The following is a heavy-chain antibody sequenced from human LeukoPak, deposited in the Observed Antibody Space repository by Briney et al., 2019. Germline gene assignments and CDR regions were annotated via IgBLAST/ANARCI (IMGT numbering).Heavy chain of an antibody. J-gene: IGHJ4*02. D-gene: IGHD6-19*01. V-gene: IGHV3-30-3*01. Sequence: GGSLRLSCAASGFTFSSYAMHWVRQAPGKGLEWVAVISYDGSNKYYADSVKGRFTISRDNSKNTLYLQMNSLGAEDTAVYYCARDFRAVAASWFDYWGQGTLVTVSS. CDR2: ISYDGSNK. CDR3: ARDFRAVAASWFDY. CDR1: GFTFSSYA.